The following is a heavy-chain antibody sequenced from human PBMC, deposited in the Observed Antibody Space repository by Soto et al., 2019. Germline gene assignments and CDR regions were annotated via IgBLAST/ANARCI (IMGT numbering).Heavy chain of an antibody. J-gene: IGHJ5*02. D-gene: IGHD6-6*01. CDR1: GFSFRDYF. Sequence: PGGSLRLSCAASGFSFRDYFMSWIRQAPGKGLEWVSYIGPYGNSIYYADSVKGRFTISRDDATNSLHLHMNSLRTDDTAVYYCAKAGGHSSSPWYNWFDPWGQGTLVTVSS. CDR3: AKAGGHSSSPWYNWFDP. CDR2: IGPYGNSI. V-gene: IGHV3-11*01.